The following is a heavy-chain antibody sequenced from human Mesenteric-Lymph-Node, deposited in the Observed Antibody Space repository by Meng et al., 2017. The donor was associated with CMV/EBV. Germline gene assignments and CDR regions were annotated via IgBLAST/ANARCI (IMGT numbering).Heavy chain of an antibody. V-gene: IGHV1-46*01. Sequence: ASVKVSCKASGYTFTGYYMHWVRQAPGQGLEWMGVINPSGDYTVVAQKFQGRATLTWDTSTSTDYMELSRLRSDDTAVYYCARDYMWAFDIWGQGTMVTVSS. CDR1: GYTFTGYY. CDR3: ARDYMWAFDI. D-gene: IGHD2-21*01. J-gene: IGHJ3*02. CDR2: INPSGDYT.